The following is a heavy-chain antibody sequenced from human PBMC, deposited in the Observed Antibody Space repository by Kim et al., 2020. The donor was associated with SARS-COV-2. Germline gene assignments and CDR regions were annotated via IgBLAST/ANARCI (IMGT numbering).Heavy chain of an antibody. Sequence: GGSLRLSCAASGFTFSSYAMSWVRQAPGKGLEWVSAISGSGGSTYYADSVKGRFTISRDNSKNTLYLQMNSLRAEDTAVYYCAKDLGSITDGRWPTTLDYWGQGTLVTVSS. J-gene: IGHJ4*02. V-gene: IGHV3-23*01. CDR1: GFTFSSYA. CDR3: AKDLGSITDGRWPTTLDY. CDR2: ISGSGGST. D-gene: IGHD1-1*01.